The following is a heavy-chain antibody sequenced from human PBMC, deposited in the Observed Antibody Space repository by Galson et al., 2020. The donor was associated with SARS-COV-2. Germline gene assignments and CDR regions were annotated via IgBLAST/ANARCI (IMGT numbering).Heavy chain of an antibody. D-gene: IGHD2-21*02. CDR3: ARQGVNMIVLVTVPGWFFDL. J-gene: IGHJ2*01. CDR2: IYPNGRT. Sequence: SETLSLTCAVSGYSVSTTNYWGWVRLAPGKGLEWTGSIYPNGRTYYNPSLESRVTISVDTSRNQLYLTLASVTAADTAFYYCARQGVNMIVLVTVPGWFFDLWGRGTLVTVSS. CDR1: GYSVSTTNY. V-gene: IGHV4-38-2*01.